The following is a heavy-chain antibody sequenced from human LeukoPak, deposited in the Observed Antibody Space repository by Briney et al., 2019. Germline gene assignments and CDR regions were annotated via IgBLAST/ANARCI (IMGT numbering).Heavy chain of an antibody. V-gene: IGHV1-8*02. CDR3: TRGKVSLDV. Sequence: ASVKVSCKASGGTFSSYAISWVRQAPGQGLEWMGWINPNSGGTNYAQKFQGRVTMTRNTAIGTAYMELSSLRSEDTAVYYCTRGKVSLDVWGKGTTVTVSS. D-gene: IGHD1-14*01. CDR2: INPNSGGT. CDR1: GGTFSSYA. J-gene: IGHJ6*04.